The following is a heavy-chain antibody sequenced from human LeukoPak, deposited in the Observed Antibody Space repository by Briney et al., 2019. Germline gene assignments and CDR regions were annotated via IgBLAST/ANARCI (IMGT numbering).Heavy chain of an antibody. D-gene: IGHD3-22*01. V-gene: IGHV3-7*03. CDR2: IRGDGSER. CDR1: GFTFSSYW. J-gene: IGHJ4*02. CDR3: AKGQITTVDY. Sequence: GGSLRLSCAASGFTFSSYWMTWVRQAPGKGLEWVANIRGDGSERFYVGYLKGRFTISRDNSKNTLYLQMNSLRAEDTAVYYCAKGQITTVDYWGQGTLVTVSS.